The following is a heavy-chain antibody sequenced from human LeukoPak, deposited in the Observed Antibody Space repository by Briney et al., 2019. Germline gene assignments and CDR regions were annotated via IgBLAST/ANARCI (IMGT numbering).Heavy chain of an antibody. Sequence: SETLSLTCAVYGGSFSGYYWSWIRQPPGKGLEWIGEINHSGSTNYNPSLKSRVTISVDTSKNQFSLKLSSVTAADTAVYYCARVIAAAGSVYWGQGTLVTVSP. J-gene: IGHJ4*02. CDR3: ARVIAAAGSVY. CDR2: INHSGST. V-gene: IGHV4-34*01. CDR1: GGSFSGYY. D-gene: IGHD6-13*01.